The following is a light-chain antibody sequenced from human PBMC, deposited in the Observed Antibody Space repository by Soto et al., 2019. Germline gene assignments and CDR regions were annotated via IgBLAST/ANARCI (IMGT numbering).Light chain of an antibody. V-gene: IGKV1-39*01. Sequence: DIQMTQSPSSLSASVGDRVTITCRASQSISTYLHWYQQKPGKAPNLLIYAASTLQSGVPSRFSGSGSGTDFTLTSSSLQPEDFATYFCQHGYSTPLTCGGGTKVDIK. J-gene: IGKJ4*01. CDR3: QHGYSTPLT. CDR2: AAS. CDR1: QSISTY.